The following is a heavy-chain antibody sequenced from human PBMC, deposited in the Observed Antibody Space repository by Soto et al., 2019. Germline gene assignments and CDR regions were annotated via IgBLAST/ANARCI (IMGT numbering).Heavy chain of an antibody. CDR1: GVTFSSYA. V-gene: IGHV3-23*01. D-gene: IGHD3-3*01. J-gene: IGHJ4*02. CDR3: AEGGEWSFNFEY. Sequence: EVLLLESGGGLVQAGGSPRLTCAASGVTFSSYAMSWVRQAPGQGLEWVSGISASGSNTYYADSVKGRFTISRDNSKNTLYLQMNNLRVEDKAVYYCAEGGEWSFNFEYWGQGTLVTVFS. CDR2: ISASGSNT.